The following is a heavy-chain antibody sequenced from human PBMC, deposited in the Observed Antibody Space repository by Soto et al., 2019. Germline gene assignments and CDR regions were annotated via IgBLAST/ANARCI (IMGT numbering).Heavy chain of an antibody. CDR2: INTDGSTT. V-gene: IGHV3-74*01. Sequence: EVQLVESGGDLVQPGGSLRLSCVASGFNFRGYWMHWVRQAPGKGLVWVSGINTDGSTTKYADSVKGRFTVSRDNAKNTLFLQMNGLRAEDTAVYYCARELTSGFWGQGTMVTVSS. CDR1: GFNFRGYW. CDR3: ARELTSGF. D-gene: IGHD3-22*01. J-gene: IGHJ3*01.